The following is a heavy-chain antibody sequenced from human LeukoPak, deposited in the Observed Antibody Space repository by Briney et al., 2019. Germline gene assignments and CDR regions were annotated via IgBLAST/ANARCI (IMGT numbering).Heavy chain of an antibody. Sequence: PGRSLRLSCAASGFTFSSYAMSCVRQTPGKGLVWVSAMSGSVGSTKYADSVKGWLTTSRDNSKNTLYLQMNSLRAEDTALYYCAKDLSSGWTGRFDHWGQGTLVTVSS. CDR2: MSGSVGST. D-gene: IGHD6-19*01. CDR1: GFTFSSYA. CDR3: AKDLSSGWTGRFDH. J-gene: IGHJ4*02. V-gene: IGHV3-23*01.